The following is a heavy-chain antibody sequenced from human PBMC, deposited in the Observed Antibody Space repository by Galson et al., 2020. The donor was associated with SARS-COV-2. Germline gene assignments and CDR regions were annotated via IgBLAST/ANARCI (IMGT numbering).Heavy chain of an antibody. Sequence: GESLKISCKASGYTFTDYYLHWVRQAPGQGLEWMGWINPRNGGTNYAQKFQGRVTLTSDTSSSTVYMDLRSLRSDDTAVFYCTRALTTLPFDYWGQGTLVTVSS. CDR3: TRALTTLPFDY. V-gene: IGHV1-2*02. CDR1: GYTFTDYY. CDR2: INPRNGGT. D-gene: IGHD4-17*01. J-gene: IGHJ4*02.